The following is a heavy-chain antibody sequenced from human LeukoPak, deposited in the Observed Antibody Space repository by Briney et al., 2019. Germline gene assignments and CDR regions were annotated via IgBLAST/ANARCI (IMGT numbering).Heavy chain of an antibody. CDR3: ARGSADSSGYYRY. CDR1: GFTFSDYY. Sequence: RSGVSLRLSCAASGFTFSDYYVSWIRQAPGKGLEWVSYISSSGSTIYYADSVKARFTISRDNAKNSLYLQMNSLRAEDTAVYYCARGSADSSGYYRYWGQGTLVTVSS. CDR2: ISSSGSTI. J-gene: IGHJ4*02. V-gene: IGHV3-11*01. D-gene: IGHD3-22*01.